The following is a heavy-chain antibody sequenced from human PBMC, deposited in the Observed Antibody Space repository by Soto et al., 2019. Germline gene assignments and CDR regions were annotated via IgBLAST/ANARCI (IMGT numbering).Heavy chain of an antibody. CDR1: GFTFSDYW. J-gene: IGHJ4*02. CDR2: IKFGGSEK. Sequence: PGGSLRLSCEASGFTFSDYWMSWVRQAPGKGPEWVANIKFGGSEKQYVDSVRGRFTISRDNSRNSLFLQMNSLRAGDTAVYYCVKDGGYCSSSTCYSPRNHYFDSWGQGTPVTVSS. CDR3: VKDGGYCSSSTCYSPRNHYFDS. V-gene: IGHV3-7*03. D-gene: IGHD2-2*01.